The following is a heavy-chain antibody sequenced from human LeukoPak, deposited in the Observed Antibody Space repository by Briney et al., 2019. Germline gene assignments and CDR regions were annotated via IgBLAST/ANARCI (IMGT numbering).Heavy chain of an antibody. CDR1: GFTFSTYG. V-gene: IGHV3-30*02. J-gene: IGHJ4*02. D-gene: IGHD3-22*01. CDR2: IRHDGNGK. Sequence: GGSLRLSCAASGFTFSTYGMHWVRQAPGKGLDWVAFIRHDGNGKNYADSVKGRFAISRDNSKNTLYLQMNSLRAEDTAVYYCAKDRLGRSGGYYWDYWGQGTLVTVSS. CDR3: AKDRLGRSGGYYWDY.